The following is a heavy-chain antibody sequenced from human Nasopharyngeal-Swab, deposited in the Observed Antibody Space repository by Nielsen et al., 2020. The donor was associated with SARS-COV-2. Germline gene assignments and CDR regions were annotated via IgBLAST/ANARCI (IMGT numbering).Heavy chain of an antibody. CDR2: INPNSGGT. V-gene: IGHV1-2*06. D-gene: IGHD3-22*01. J-gene: IGHJ3*02. CDR3: ARDRGTSDYDSSGYDAFDI. Sequence: WARQAPGQGLEGMGRINPNSGGTNYAQKFQGRVTMTRDTSISTAYMELSRLRSDDTAVYYCARDRGTSDYDSSGYDAFDIWGQGTMVTVSS.